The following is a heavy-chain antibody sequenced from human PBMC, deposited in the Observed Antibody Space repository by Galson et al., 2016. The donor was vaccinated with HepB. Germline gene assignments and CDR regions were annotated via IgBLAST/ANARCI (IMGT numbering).Heavy chain of an antibody. CDR1: GYTFTSYD. D-gene: IGHD5-24*01. CDR2: MNPDSGNT. J-gene: IGHJ4*02. Sequence: SVKVSCKASGYTFTSYDINWVRQATGQGLEWMGWMNPDSGNTGLAQNFQGRVTMTRNTSISTAYLELSSLRSDDTAVYFCAGGDGYNYYWGQGTLVTVSS. V-gene: IGHV1-8*01. CDR3: AGGDGYNYY.